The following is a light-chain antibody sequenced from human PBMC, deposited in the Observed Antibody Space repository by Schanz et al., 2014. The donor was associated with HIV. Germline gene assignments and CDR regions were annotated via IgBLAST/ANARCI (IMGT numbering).Light chain of an antibody. CDR3: QQYGSSPWT. J-gene: IGKJ1*01. CDR1: QSVSSN. CDR2: ATS. Sequence: EIVLTQSPGTLSLFPGERAALSCRASQSVSSNLAWYQQKPCQAPRLVIYATSTRAAGIPARFSGSGSGTEFTLTISSLQSEDFAVYYCQQYGSSPWTFGQGTKVEIK. V-gene: IGKV3D-15*02.